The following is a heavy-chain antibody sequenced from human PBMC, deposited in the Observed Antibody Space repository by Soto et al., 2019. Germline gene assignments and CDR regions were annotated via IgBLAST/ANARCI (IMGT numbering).Heavy chain of an antibody. D-gene: IGHD1-1*01. Sequence: QVHLVQSGAEVKKPGASVKVSCKGSGYTFTSYGITWVRQAPGQGLEWMGWISAHNGNTDYAQKLKSRGTVTRDTSTSTAYMELRSLRSDDTAVYYCARGRYGDYWGQGALATVSS. CDR1: GYTFTSYG. J-gene: IGHJ4*02. CDR3: ARGRYGDY. V-gene: IGHV1-18*01. CDR2: ISAHNGNT.